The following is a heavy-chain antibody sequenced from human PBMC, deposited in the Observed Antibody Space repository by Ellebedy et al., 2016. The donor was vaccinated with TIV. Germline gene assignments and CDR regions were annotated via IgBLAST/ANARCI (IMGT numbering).Heavy chain of an antibody. CDR2: IHYSGSI. D-gene: IGHD3-16*01. V-gene: IGHV4-39*07. CDR1: GDSISSSSTHY. Sequence: SETLSLTXTVSGDSISSSSTHYWGWIRQPPGKGLEWIGIIHYSGSIYYNPSLRSRVTISVDTSKNQFSLWLTSVTAADTAVYYCARDRDTFDSYYGMDAWGQGATVTVSS. CDR3: ARDRDTFDSYYGMDA. J-gene: IGHJ6*02.